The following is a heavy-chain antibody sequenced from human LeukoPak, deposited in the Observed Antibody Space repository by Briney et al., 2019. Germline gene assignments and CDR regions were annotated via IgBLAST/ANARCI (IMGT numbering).Heavy chain of an antibody. CDR2: ISTSSATI. J-gene: IGHJ4*02. D-gene: IGHD3-22*01. V-gene: IGHV3-48*01. CDR3: ARAPQNYYDSSPFDY. CDR1: GFTFSSYG. Sequence: GGSLRLSCAASGFTFSSYGMNWVRQAPGKGLEWLSYISTSSATIYYADSVKGRFTISRDNAKNSLYLQMNSLRAEDRAVYYCARAPQNYYDSSPFDYWGQGTLVTVSS.